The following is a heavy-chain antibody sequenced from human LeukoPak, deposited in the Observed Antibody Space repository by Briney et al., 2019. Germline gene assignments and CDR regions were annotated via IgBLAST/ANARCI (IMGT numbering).Heavy chain of an antibody. J-gene: IGHJ4*02. CDR3: ARFMDYYDSSGYYLYYFDY. D-gene: IGHD3-22*01. V-gene: IGHV4-38-2*01. Sequence: KPSETLSLTCAVSGYSISGGYYCGWIRQPPGRGGGWGGSIYHGGSTYYNPSLKSRLTIPVDTSKNQFSLKLSSVTAADTAVYYCARFMDYYDSSGYYLYYFDYWGRGTLVTVSS. CDR1: GYSISGGYY. CDR2: IYHGGST.